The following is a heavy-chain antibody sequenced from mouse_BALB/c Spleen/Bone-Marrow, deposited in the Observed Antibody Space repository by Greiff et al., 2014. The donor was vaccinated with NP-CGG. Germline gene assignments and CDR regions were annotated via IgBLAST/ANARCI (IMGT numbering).Heavy chain of an antibody. Sequence: EVQLQESGPGLVKPSQSLSLTCTVTGYSITSDYAWHWIRQFPGNKLEWMGYISYSGSTSYYPSLKSRISITRDTSKNQFFLQSNSVTTEDTATYYCARSADWYFDVWGAGTTVTVSS. J-gene: IGHJ1*01. V-gene: IGHV3-2*02. CDR1: GYSITSDYA. CDR2: ISYSGST. CDR3: ARSADWYFDV.